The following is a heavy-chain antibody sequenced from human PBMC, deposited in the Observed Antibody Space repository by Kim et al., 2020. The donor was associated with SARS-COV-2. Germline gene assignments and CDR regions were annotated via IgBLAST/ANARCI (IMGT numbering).Heavy chain of an antibody. D-gene: IGHD2-15*01. CDR2: IDPSDSYT. CDR3: ARGPLYCSGGSCYITFDY. Sequence: GESLKISCKGSGYSFTSYWISWVRQMPGKGLEWMGRIDPSDSYTNYSPSFQGHVTISADKSISTAYLQWSSLKASDTAMYYCARGPLYCSGGSCYITFDYWGQGTLVTVSS. V-gene: IGHV5-10-1*01. J-gene: IGHJ4*02. CDR1: GYSFTSYW.